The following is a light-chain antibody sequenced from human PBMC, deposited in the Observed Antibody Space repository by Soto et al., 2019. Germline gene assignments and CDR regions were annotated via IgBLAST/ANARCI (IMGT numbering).Light chain of an antibody. CDR3: CSYAGSDSYV. V-gene: IGLV2-11*01. CDR2: EVN. J-gene: IGLJ1*01. CDR1: SSDVGGYDY. Sequence: QSALTQPASVSGSPGQSVTISCTGASSDVGGYDYVSWYQQHPGKAPKLILYEVNNRPSGVPDRFSGSKSGNTASLTISGLQAEDEADYYCCSYAGSDSYVFGTGTKLTVL.